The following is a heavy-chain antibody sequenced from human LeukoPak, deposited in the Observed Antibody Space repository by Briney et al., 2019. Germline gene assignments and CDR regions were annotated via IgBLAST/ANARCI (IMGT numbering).Heavy chain of an antibody. Sequence: PGGPLRLSCAASGFTFSSHAMSWVRQAPGKGLEWVSSISISGGSTYYADSVKGRFTISRDNSKNTLYLQMTSLRPEDTGVYYCATEIRPNDYWGRGTLVTVSS. CDR1: GFTFSSHA. CDR2: ISISGGST. V-gene: IGHV3-23*01. CDR3: ATEIRPNDY. J-gene: IGHJ4*02. D-gene: IGHD4-17*01.